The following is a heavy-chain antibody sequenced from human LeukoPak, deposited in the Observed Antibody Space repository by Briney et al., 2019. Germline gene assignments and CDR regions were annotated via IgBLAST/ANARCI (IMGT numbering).Heavy chain of an antibody. CDR3: ARDGVENSSWYPLDS. V-gene: IGHV4-4*07. D-gene: IGHD6-13*01. J-gene: IGHJ4*02. CDR2: IYTSGST. CDR1: GASISSYY. Sequence: SSETLSLTCTVSGASISSYYWSWVRQPAGEGLEWIGRIYTSGSTNYKPSLKSRVTMSVDTSKNQFSLKLTSVTAAGTAVYYCARDGVENSSWYPLDSWGPGTLVTVSS.